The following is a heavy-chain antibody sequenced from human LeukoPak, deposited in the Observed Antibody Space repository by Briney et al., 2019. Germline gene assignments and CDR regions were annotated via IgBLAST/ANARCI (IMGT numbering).Heavy chain of an antibody. Sequence: ASVKVSCKASGYMFTNYGISWVRQAPGQGLEWMGRIRASNGYTNYAQKVQGRVTMTTDTSTSTAYMELRSLRSDDTAVYYCARDCHSSSWFWFDPWGQGTLVTVSS. J-gene: IGHJ5*02. V-gene: IGHV1-18*01. CDR3: ARDCHSSSWFWFDP. CDR1: GYMFTNYG. D-gene: IGHD6-13*01. CDR2: IRASNGYT.